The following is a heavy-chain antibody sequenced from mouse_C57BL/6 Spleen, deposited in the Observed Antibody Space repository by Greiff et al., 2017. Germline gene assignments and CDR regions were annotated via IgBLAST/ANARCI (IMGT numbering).Heavy chain of an antibody. CDR1: GYTFTSYW. CDR2: IYPSDSET. CDR3: ARCYGSSYWYFDV. J-gene: IGHJ1*03. V-gene: IGHV1-61*01. Sequence: QVHVKQPGAELVRPGSSVKLSCKASGYTFTSYWMDWVKQRPGQGLEWIGNIYPSDSETHYNQKFKDKATLTVDKSSSTAYMQLSSLTSEDSAVYYCARCYGSSYWYFDVWGTGTTVTVSS. D-gene: IGHD1-1*01.